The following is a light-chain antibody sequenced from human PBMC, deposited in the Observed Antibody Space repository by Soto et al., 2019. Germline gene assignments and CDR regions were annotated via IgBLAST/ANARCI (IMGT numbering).Light chain of an antibody. V-gene: IGLV1-51*01. CDR1: SSNIGSSF. J-gene: IGLJ2*01. CDR2: DND. CDR3: AAWDTRLSAVL. Sequence: QSVLTQPPSVSAAPGQKVTILCSGDSSNIGSSFVSWYQQVPGTAPKLLIFDNDKRHSEISDLFSASKSGASASLDITGLQTGDEADYHCAAWDTRLSAVLFGGGTKLTVL.